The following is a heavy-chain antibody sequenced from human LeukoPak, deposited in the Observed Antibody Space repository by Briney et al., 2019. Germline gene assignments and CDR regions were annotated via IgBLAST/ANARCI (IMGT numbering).Heavy chain of an antibody. CDR2: ISSSSYI. V-gene: IGHV3-21*01. Sequence: GGSLRLSCAASGFTFSSYSMNWVRQAPGKGLEWVSSISSSSYIYIADSVKGRFTISRDNAKNSLYLQMNSLRAEDTAVYYCARDTEGYCSGGSCSAFDYWGQGTLVTVSS. D-gene: IGHD2-15*01. CDR3: ARDTEGYCSGGSCSAFDY. J-gene: IGHJ4*02. CDR1: GFTFSSYS.